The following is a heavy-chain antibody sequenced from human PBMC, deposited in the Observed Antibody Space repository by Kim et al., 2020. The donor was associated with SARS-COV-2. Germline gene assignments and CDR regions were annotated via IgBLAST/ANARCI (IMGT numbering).Heavy chain of an antibody. D-gene: IGHD6-19*01. CDR1: GGSISSGDYY. CDR3: ARVPQAVAGFYYYYYGMDV. CDR2: IYYSGST. Sequence: SETLSLTCTVSGGSISSGDYYWSWIRQPPGKGLEWIGYIYYSGSTYYNPSLKSRVTISVDTSKNQFSLKLSSVTAADTAVYYCARVPQAVAGFYYYYYGMDVWGQGTTVIVSS. J-gene: IGHJ6*02. V-gene: IGHV4-30-4*01.